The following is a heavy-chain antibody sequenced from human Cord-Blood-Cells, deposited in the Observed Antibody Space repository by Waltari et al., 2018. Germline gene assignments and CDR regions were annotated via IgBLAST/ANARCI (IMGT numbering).Heavy chain of an antibody. V-gene: IGHV4-39*01. D-gene: IGHD2-15*01. CDR3: ARPGGYCSGGSCYSGYFQH. J-gene: IGHJ1*01. Sequence: QLQLQESGPGLVKPSETLSLTCTVSGGSLSSSSYYWGWIRQPPAKGLEWIGSIYYSGSTYYNPSLKSRVTISVDTSKNQFSLKLSSVTAADTAVYYCARPGGYCSGGSCYSGYFQHWGQGTLVTVSS. CDR1: GGSLSSSSYY. CDR2: IYYSGST.